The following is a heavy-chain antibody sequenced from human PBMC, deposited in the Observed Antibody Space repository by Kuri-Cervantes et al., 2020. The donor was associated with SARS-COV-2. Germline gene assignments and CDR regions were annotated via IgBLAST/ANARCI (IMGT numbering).Heavy chain of an antibody. V-gene: IGHV4-59*11. J-gene: IGHJ6*03. CDR1: GGSISSHY. Sequence: AGSLRLSCTVSGGSISSHYWGWIRQPPGKGLEWIGYFHYSGSTNYNPSLKSRVTISVDTSKNQFSLKLSSVTAADTAVYYCAREWCHDFWSAYPLNYYMDVWGKGTTVTVSS. D-gene: IGHD3-3*01. CDR3: AREWCHDFWSAYPLNYYMDV. CDR2: FHYSGST.